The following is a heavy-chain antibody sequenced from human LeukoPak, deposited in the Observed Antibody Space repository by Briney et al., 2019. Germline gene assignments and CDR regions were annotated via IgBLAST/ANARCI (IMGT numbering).Heavy chain of an antibody. CDR3: ARPPFSGSYYPVY. CDR1: GGSFSDYY. J-gene: IGHJ4*02. Sequence: PSETLSLTCAVYGGSFSDYYWSWIRQPPGKGLEWIGEINHSGSTNYNPSLKSRVTISVDTSKNQFSLKLSSVTAADTAVYYCARPPFSGSYYPVYWGQGNQVTVTS. V-gene: IGHV4-34*01. CDR2: INHSGST. D-gene: IGHD1-26*01.